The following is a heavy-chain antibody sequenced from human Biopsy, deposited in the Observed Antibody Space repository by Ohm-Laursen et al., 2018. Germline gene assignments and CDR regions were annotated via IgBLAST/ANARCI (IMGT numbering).Heavy chain of an antibody. CDR1: GDSASINRAA. V-gene: IGHV6-1*01. D-gene: IGHD2-21*02. CDR3: ARSGSDSLNYYFDF. Sequence: QTLSLTCALSGDSASINRAAWNWISPSPPRGLEWLGRTFFRAKWCTDFAVSVKSRITLTPDPSTNQFSLQLNSVTPDDTAVYYCARSGSDSLNYYFDFWGKGTLVTVSS. CDR2: TFFRAKWCT. J-gene: IGHJ4*02.